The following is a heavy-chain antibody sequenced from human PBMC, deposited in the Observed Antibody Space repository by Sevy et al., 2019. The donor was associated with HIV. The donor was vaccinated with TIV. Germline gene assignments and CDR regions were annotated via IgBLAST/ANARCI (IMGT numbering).Heavy chain of an antibody. D-gene: IGHD5-18*01. CDR3: ARQGRYRIKEYYYYYMDV. CDR2: IYYSESA. CDR1: GGSISSYY. V-gene: IGHV4-59*08. J-gene: IGHJ6*03. Sequence: SETLSLTCTVSGGSISSYYWSWIRQPPGKGLEWIGYIYYSESANYNPSLKSRVTISVDTSKNQFSLKLSPVTAADTAVYYCARQGRYRIKEYYYYYMDVWGKGTTVTVSS.